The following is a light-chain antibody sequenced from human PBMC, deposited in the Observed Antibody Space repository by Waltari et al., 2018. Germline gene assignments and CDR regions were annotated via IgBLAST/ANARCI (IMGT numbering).Light chain of an antibody. CDR3: QHYVRLPVT. CDR2: GAS. CDR1: QSVSRT. V-gene: IGKV3-20*01. J-gene: IGKJ1*01. Sequence: EIVLTQSPGTLSLSPGERATLSCRASQSVSRTLAWYQQKPGQAPRLLIYGASIRATGIPERFSGGGSGTDFSLTISRLEPEDFAVYYCQHYVRLPVTFGQGTKVEIK.